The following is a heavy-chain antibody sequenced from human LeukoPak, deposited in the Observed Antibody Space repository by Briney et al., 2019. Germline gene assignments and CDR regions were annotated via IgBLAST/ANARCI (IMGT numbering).Heavy chain of an antibody. CDR1: GYTFTSYY. CDR3: ARDLGYSSSSPSGGAFDI. D-gene: IGHD6-6*01. V-gene: IGHV1-46*01. J-gene: IGHJ3*02. CDR2: INPSGGST. Sequence: ASVKVSCKASGYTFTSYYMHWVRQAPGQGLEWMGIINPSGGSTSYAQKFQGRVTMTRDTSTSTVYLELSSLRSEDTAVYYCARDLGYSSSSPSGGAFDIWGQGTMVTVSS.